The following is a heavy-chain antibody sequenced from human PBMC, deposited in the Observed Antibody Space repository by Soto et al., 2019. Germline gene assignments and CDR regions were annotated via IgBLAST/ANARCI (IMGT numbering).Heavy chain of an antibody. Sequence: SVKVSCKASGFTFTISAVQWVRQARGQRLEWIGWIVVGSGNTNYAQKFQERVTITRDMSTSAAYMELSSLRSEDTAVYYCAAVMVRGVIVFLDAFDIWGQGTMVTVSS. J-gene: IGHJ3*02. V-gene: IGHV1-58*01. CDR3: AAVMVRGVIVFLDAFDI. CDR2: IVVGSGNT. CDR1: GFTFTISA. D-gene: IGHD3-10*01.